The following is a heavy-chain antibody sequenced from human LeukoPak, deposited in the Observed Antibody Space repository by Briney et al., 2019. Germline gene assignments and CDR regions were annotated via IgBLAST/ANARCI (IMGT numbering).Heavy chain of an antibody. Sequence: PGGSLRLSCAGSGFNFNTYAMHWVRQAPGKGLEWVAVMSADGSRKYYADSVKGRFTISRDTSKNTLYLQMDSLRAEGTAVYYCAKDKYVDDSWYFDLWGRGALVTVSS. D-gene: IGHD3-10*02. CDR3: AKDKYVDDSWYFDL. V-gene: IGHV3-30*18. J-gene: IGHJ2*01. CDR2: MSADGSRK. CDR1: GFNFNTYA.